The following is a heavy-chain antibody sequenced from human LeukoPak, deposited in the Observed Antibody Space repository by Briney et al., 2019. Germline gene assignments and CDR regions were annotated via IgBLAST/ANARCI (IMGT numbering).Heavy chain of an antibody. CDR3: ASQDIVVVPAAIIPRPYYYYYYMDV. Sequence: SETLSLTCTVSGGSISSSSYYWGWIRQPPGKGLEWIGSIYYSGSTYYNPSLKSRVTISVDTSKNQFSLKLSSVTAADTAVYYCASQDIVVVPAAIIPRPYYYYYYMDVWGKGTTVTVSS. D-gene: IGHD2-2*01. CDR1: GGSISSSSYY. V-gene: IGHV4-39*07. CDR2: IYYSGST. J-gene: IGHJ6*03.